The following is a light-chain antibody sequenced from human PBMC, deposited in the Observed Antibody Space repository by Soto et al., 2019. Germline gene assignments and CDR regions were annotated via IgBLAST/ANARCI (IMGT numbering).Light chain of an antibody. J-gene: IGKJ1*01. CDR2: AAS. CDR3: QQYNNYFWA. CDR1: RDVGSD. V-gene: IGKV1-17*01. Sequence: SVSAAPGQKVIITCRASRDVGSDVSWYQQKPGQAPKLLIYAASNLYTGVPSRFSGSRSGTEFTLTISSLQPDDLATYYCQQYNNYFWAFGQGTKVDIK.